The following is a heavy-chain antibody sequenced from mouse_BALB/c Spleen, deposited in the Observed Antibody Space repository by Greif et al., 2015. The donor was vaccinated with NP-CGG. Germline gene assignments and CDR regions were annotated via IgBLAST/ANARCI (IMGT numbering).Heavy chain of an antibody. V-gene: IGHV1-7*01. D-gene: IGHD1-1*01. CDR3: ARQDYYGSSLYAMDY. Sequence: VQLQQSGAELAKPGASVKMSCKASGYTFTSYWMHWVKQRPGQGLEWIGYINPSTGYTEYNQKFKDKATLTADKSSSTAYMQLSSLTSEDSAVYYCARQDYYGSSLYAMDYWGQGTSVTVSS. CDR1: GYTFTSYW. CDR2: INPSTGYT. J-gene: IGHJ4*01.